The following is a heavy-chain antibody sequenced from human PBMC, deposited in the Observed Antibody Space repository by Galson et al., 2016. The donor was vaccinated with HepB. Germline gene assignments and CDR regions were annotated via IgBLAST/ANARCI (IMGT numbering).Heavy chain of an antibody. CDR1: GFTFSNYG. CDR3: ARRHEYCPPVGCSVDY. Sequence: SLRLSCAASGFTFSNYGMHWVRQAPGTGLEWVAADSLDGRRKFYADSVKGRFTISSDNSNSMLFLQMSSLGADDTAVYYCARRHEYCPPVGCSVDYWGQGTLVSVSS. V-gene: IGHV3-30*03. CDR2: DSLDGRRK. D-gene: IGHD2/OR15-2a*01. J-gene: IGHJ4*02.